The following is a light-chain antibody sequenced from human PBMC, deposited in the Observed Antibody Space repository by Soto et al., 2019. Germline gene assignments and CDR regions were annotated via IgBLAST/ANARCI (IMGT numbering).Light chain of an antibody. J-gene: IGKJ4*01. CDR3: QQRSNWPPT. Sequence: EIVLTQSPGTLSVSPGEGATLSCRASQGVSSYLAWYQQKPGQAPRLLIYDTSNRATGIPARFSGSGSGTDFTLTISSLEPEDFAVYYCQQRSNWPPTFGGGTKVDIK. V-gene: IGKV3-11*01. CDR2: DTS. CDR1: QGVSSY.